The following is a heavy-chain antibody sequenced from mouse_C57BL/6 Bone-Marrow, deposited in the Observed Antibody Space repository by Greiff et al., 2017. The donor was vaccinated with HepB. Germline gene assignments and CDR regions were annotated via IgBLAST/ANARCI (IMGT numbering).Heavy chain of an antibody. V-gene: IGHV1-74*01. Sequence: QVQLQQPGAELVKPGASVKVSCKASGYTFTSYWMHWVKQRPGQGLEWIGRIHPSDSDTNYNQKFKDKDTLTVDKSSSTAYMQLSSLTSEDSAVYYCAIRGRGNWYFDVWGTGTTVTVSS. J-gene: IGHJ1*03. CDR2: IHPSDSDT. CDR3: AIRGRGNWYFDV. CDR1: GYTFTSYW.